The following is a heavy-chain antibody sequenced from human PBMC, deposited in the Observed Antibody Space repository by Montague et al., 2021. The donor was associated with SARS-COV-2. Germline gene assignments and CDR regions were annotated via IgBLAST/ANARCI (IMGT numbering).Heavy chain of an antibody. CDR1: GGSINSGSYY. D-gene: IGHD3-9*01. CDR2: ISTSGNT. Sequence: TLSLTCTVSGGSINSGSYYWGWIRQAAGKGLEWIGCISTSGNTKYNTSLKSRVTISVDTSQNQFSLKMYSVTAADTAEYYCARDTRPNFAYYDILAGDYYYYGIDVWGQGTTVTVSS. CDR3: ARDTRPNFAYYDILAGDYYYYGIDV. V-gene: IGHV4-61*02. J-gene: IGHJ6*02.